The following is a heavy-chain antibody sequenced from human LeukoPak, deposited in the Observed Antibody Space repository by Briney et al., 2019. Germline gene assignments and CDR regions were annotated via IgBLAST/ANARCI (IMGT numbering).Heavy chain of an antibody. CDR1: GFTFGIYE. V-gene: IGHV3-48*03. D-gene: IGHD1-26*01. CDR2: TSNSGTTI. J-gene: IGHJ4*02. CDR3: ARGAGSYPFFDS. Sequence: PGGSLRLSCAASGFTFGIYEMNWVRQAPGMGLEWVSYTSNSGTTIYYADSAKGRFTISRDNAKNSLYLQMNSLRVEDTAVYYCARGAGSYPFFDSWGQGTLVTVSS.